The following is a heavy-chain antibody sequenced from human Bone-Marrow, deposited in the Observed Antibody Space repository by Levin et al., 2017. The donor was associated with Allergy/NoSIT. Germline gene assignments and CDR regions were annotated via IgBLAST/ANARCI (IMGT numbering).Heavy chain of an antibody. V-gene: IGHV1-2*02. CDR2: INPNSGGT. Sequence: ASVKVSCKASGYTFTGYYMHWVRQAPGQGLEWMGWINPNSGGTNYAQKFQGRVTMTRDTSISTAYMELSRLRSDDTAVYYCARAYYGSGSYYNPYYFDYWGQGTLVTVSS. CDR1: GYTFTGYY. D-gene: IGHD3-10*01. J-gene: IGHJ4*02. CDR3: ARAYYGSGSYYNPYYFDY.